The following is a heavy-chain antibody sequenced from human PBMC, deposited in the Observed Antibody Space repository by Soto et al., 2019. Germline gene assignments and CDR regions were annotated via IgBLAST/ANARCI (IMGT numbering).Heavy chain of an antibody. CDR2: INHSGST. CDR3: ARGTGPTPYYFDY. D-gene: IGHD3-9*01. V-gene: IGHV4-34*01. CDR1: GGPFSGYY. Sequence: PSETLSLTCAVYGGPFSGYYGSWSRQPPGKGLEWTGEINHSGSTNYNPSVKSRVPISVDTSKNQFSLKLSSVTAADTAVYYCARGTGPTPYYFDYWGQGTLVTV. J-gene: IGHJ4*02.